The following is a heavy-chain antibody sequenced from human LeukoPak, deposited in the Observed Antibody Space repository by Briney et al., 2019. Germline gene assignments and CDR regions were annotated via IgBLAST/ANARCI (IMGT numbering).Heavy chain of an antibody. J-gene: IGHJ5*02. Sequence: SQTLSLTCAVSGGSISSGGYSWSWSRQPPGTGLEWIGYIYHSGSTYYNPSLKSRVTISVDRSKNQFSLKLSSVTAADTAVYYCARERLYCSSTSCPGSWFDPWGQGTLVTVSS. CDR3: ARERLYCSSTSCPGSWFDP. CDR2: IYHSGST. V-gene: IGHV4-30-2*01. D-gene: IGHD2-2*01. CDR1: GGSISSGGYS.